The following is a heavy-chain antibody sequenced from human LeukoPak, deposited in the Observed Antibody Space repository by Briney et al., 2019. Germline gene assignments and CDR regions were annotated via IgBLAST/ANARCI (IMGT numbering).Heavy chain of an antibody. J-gene: IGHJ3*02. CDR2: INPSGGST. V-gene: IGHV1-46*01. CDR1: GYTFTSCY. Sequence: ASVKVSCKASGYTFTSCYMHWVRQAPGQGLEWMGIINPSGGSTSYAQKFQGRVTMTRDTSTSTVYMELSSLRSEDTAVYYCARGAQPGYYYDSSGYSDAFDIWGQGTMVTVSS. D-gene: IGHD3-22*01. CDR3: ARGAQPGYYYDSSGYSDAFDI.